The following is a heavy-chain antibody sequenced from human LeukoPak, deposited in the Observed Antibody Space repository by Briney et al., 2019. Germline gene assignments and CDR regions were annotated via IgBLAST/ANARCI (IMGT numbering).Heavy chain of an antibody. Sequence: GGSLRLSCAASGFTFSSYSMSWVRQAPGKGLEWVSYISSSGSTIYYVDSVKGRFTISRDNAKNSLYLQMNSLRAEDTAVYYCAELGITMIGGVWGKGTTVTISS. D-gene: IGHD3-10*02. V-gene: IGHV3-48*04. CDR1: GFTFSSYS. CDR2: ISSSGSTI. J-gene: IGHJ6*04. CDR3: AELGITMIGGV.